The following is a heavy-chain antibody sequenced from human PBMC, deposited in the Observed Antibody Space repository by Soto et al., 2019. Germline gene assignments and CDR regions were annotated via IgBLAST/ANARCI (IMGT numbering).Heavy chain of an antibody. D-gene: IGHD2-15*01. CDR1: GFHFISYS. Sequence: GGSLRLSCAASGFHFISYSMHWVRQAPGKGLEWVSSISSSSINIYYADSVKGRFTISRDNVKNSLYLQMNSLRAEDTAVYYCARDSEPYCSGGSCGGRDYWGQGTLVTVSS. CDR2: ISSSSINI. V-gene: IGHV3-21*01. CDR3: ARDSEPYCSGGSCGGRDY. J-gene: IGHJ4*02.